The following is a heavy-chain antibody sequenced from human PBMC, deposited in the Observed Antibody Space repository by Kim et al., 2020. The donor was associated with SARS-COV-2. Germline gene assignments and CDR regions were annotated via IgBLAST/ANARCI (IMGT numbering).Heavy chain of an antibody. D-gene: IGHD3-10*01. J-gene: IGHJ4*02. Sequence: GGSLRLSCAAAGFSFSRHWMSWVRQAPGKGLEWVAVIKTDGSVEDYVDAVKSRFTISRDNAKNSLYLQMNTVTAEDTAVYYCGRDWDGSGASIDYWGQGALVIVSS. CDR3: GRDWDGSGASIDY. CDR2: IKTDGSVE. V-gene: IGHV3-7*03. CDR1: GFSFSRHW.